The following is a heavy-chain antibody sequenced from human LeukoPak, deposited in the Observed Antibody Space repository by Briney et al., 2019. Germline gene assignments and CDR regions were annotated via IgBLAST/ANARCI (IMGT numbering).Heavy chain of an antibody. CDR1: GGSFSGYY. J-gene: IGHJ4*02. CDR2: INHSGST. D-gene: IGHD4-23*01. V-gene: IGHV4-34*01. CDR3: ARGLRWRAYFDY. Sequence: SETLSLTCAVYGGSFSGYYWSWIRQPPGKGLEWIGEINHSGSTNYNPSLKSRVTISVDTSKNQFSLKLSSVTAADTAVYYCARGLRWRAYFDYWGQGTLVTVSS.